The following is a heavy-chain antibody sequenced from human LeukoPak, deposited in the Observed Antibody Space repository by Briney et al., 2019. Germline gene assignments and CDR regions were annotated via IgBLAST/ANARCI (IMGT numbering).Heavy chain of an antibody. D-gene: IGHD3-22*01. Sequence: GGSLRLSCAASGFIFSSYSMSWVRQAPGKGLGWLSYISSSNHAVYYADSVKGRFTISRDNAKNSLFLQMNSLRGEDTAVYYCARGYYSLGYFDYWGQGALVTVSS. CDR3: ARGYYSLGYFDY. J-gene: IGHJ4*02. V-gene: IGHV3-48*01. CDR1: GFIFSSYS. CDR2: ISSSNHAV.